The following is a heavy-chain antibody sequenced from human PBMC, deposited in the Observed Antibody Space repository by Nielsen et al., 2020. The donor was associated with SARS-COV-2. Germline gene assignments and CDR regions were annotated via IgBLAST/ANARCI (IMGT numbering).Heavy chain of an antibody. CDR3: ARDVISMVRGVSIGYYYYYYMDV. D-gene: IGHD3-10*01. CDR2: ISSSSSTI. CDR1: GFTFSSYS. Sequence: GGSLRLSCAASGFTFSSYSMNWVRQAPGKGLEWVSYISSSSSTIYYADSVKGRFTISRDNAKNSLYLQMNSLRAEDTAVYYCARDVISMVRGVSIGYYYYYYMDVWGKGTTVTVSS. J-gene: IGHJ6*03. V-gene: IGHV3-48*01.